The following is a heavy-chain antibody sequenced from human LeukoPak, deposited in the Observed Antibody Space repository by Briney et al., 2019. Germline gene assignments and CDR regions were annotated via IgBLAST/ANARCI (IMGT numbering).Heavy chain of an antibody. CDR3: AKVRTPTAHSGDAFDI. J-gene: IGHJ3*02. D-gene: IGHD4-17*01. CDR2: ISYDGSNK. V-gene: IGHV3-30*18. Sequence: GGSLRLSCAASGFTFSSYGVHWVRQAPGKGLEWVAVISYDGSNKYYVDSVKGRFTISRDNSKNTLSLQMNSLRAEDTAVYYCAKVRTPTAHSGDAFDIWGQGTMVTVSS. CDR1: GFTFSSYG.